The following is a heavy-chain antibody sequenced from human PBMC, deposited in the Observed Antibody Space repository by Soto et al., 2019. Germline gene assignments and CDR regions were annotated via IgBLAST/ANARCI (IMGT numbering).Heavy chain of an antibody. Sequence: PGGSLRLSCAASGFTFSSYGMHWVRQAPGKGLEWVAVIWYDGSNKYYADSVKGRFTISRDNSKNTLYLQMNSLRAEDTAVYYCARDMRIYNWFDPWGQGTLVTVSS. V-gene: IGHV3-33*01. CDR2: IWYDGSNK. CDR1: GFTFSSYG. CDR3: ARDMRIYNWFDP. J-gene: IGHJ5*02. D-gene: IGHD2-15*01.